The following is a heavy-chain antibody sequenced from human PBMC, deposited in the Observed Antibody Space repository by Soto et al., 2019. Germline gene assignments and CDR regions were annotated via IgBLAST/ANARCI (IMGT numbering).Heavy chain of an antibody. V-gene: IGHV1-69*02. CDR3: AKSLRCVDHAYLDV. D-gene: IGHD1-26*01. J-gene: IGHJ6*02. Sequence: QVQLVQSGAELKKPGSSVKVSCEASGGSFISYSFTWVRQAPGQGLEWMGRIIPIQGKANYALKFQDRVTGAADRSTRTAYMELRSLRPEDTAVYYCAKSLRCVDHAYLDVWGQGTTVTVSS. CDR2: IIPIQGKA. CDR1: GGSFISYS.